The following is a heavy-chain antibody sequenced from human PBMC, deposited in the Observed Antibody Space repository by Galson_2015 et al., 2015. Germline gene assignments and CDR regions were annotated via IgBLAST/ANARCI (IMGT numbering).Heavy chain of an antibody. CDR1: GFNFRAAY. V-gene: IGHV3-72*01. J-gene: IGHJ3*02. CDR2: IRNEPNGYTT. D-gene: IGHD3-16*01. CDR3: VRVMHGDAFDI. Sequence: SLRLSCAATGFNFRAAYMDWVRQAPGKGLEWVGRIRNEPNGYTTDYAASVQGRFTIARDDSRNSLFLQMNSLQAGDTAVYYCVRVMHGDAFDIWDQGTWVTVSA.